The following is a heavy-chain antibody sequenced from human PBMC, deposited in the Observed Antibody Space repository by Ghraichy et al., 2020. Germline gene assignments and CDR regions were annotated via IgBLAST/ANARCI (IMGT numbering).Heavy chain of an antibody. CDR2: INPSGDNT. V-gene: IGHV1-46*02. CDR1: GYTFNIYY. J-gene: IGHJ6*04. D-gene: IGHD3-10*01. CDR3: SREPVGGLHYSYYAVDV. Sequence: ASVKVSCKASGYTFNIYYIHWVRQAPGQGLEWMGAINPSGDNTTFAQSFQGRITMTRDTSTSTVYMELTRLTSAETAMYYCSREPVGGLHYSYYAVDVWGKGTTVTVSS.